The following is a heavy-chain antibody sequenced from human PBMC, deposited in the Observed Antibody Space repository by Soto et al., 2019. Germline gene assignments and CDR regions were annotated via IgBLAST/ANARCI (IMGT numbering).Heavy chain of an antibody. J-gene: IGHJ5*02. Sequence: EVQLVESGGGLVQPGGSLRLSCAVSGFTFSSYYMQWVRQGPGKGLVYVARIDFDGRSTVHADSVKGRFTISRDNAKNTLYLQMNSLGVEDTGVYYCARGGSTSWLRVLDLWGQGTLVTVSS. CDR3: ARGGSTSWLRVLDL. V-gene: IGHV3-74*01. CDR1: GFTFSSYY. CDR2: IDFDGRST. D-gene: IGHD6-13*01.